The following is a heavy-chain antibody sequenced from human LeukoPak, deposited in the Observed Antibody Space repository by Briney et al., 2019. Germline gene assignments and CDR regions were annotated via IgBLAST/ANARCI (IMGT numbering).Heavy chain of an antibody. CDR1: GFTFCSYG. D-gene: IGHD1-1*01. Sequence: GRSLRLSCAASGFTFCSYGMHWVRQAPGKGLEWVAVISYDGSNKYYADSVKGRFTISRDNSKNTLYLQMNSLRAEDTAVYYCAKPHDGVGYWGQGTLVTVSS. CDR2: ISYDGSNK. J-gene: IGHJ4*02. V-gene: IGHV3-30*18. CDR3: AKPHDGVGY.